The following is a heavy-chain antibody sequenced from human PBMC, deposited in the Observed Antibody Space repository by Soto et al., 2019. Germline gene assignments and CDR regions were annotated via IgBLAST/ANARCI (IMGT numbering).Heavy chain of an antibody. Sequence: SVKVSCKASGFTFTSSAIQWVRQARGQRLEWIGWIVVGSGNTNYAQKFQERVTITRDMSTSTAYMELSSLRSEDTAVYYCAADSWYTSGWYELDYWGQGTLVTVSS. CDR2: IVVGSGNT. V-gene: IGHV1-58*02. CDR1: GFTFTSSA. J-gene: IGHJ4*02. D-gene: IGHD6-19*01. CDR3: AADSWYTSGWYELDY.